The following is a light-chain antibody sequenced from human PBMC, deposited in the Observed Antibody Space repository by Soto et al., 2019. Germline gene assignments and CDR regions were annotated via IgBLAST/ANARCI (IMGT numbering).Light chain of an antibody. J-gene: IGLJ7*01. CDR2: EVT. CDR3: CSYTGSYAV. V-gene: IGLV2-23*02. CDR1: SGDVGSYNL. Sequence: QSALTQPASVSGSPGQSITISCTGTSGDVGSYNLVSWYQHHPGKAPKLMIYEVTKRPSGVSNRFSGSKSDNTASLTISGLQAEDEADYYCCSYTGSYAVFGGGTQLTVL.